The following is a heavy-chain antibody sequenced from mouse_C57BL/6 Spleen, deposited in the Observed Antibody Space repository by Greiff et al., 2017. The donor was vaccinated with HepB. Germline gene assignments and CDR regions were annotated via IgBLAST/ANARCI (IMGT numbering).Heavy chain of an antibody. V-gene: IGHV1-82*01. CDR2: IYPGDGDT. CDR1: GYAFSSSW. Sequence: QVQLQQSGPELVKPGASVKISCKASGYAFSSSWMNWVKQRPGKGLEWIGRIYPGDGDTNYNGKFKGKATLTADKSPSTAYMQLSSLTSEDSAVYFCAADSHDYWGQGTTLTVSS. D-gene: IGHD3-3*01. CDR3: AADSHDY. J-gene: IGHJ2*01.